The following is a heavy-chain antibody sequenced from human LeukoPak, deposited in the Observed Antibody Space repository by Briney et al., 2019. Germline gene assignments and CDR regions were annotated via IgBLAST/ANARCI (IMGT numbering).Heavy chain of an antibody. J-gene: IGHJ5*02. Sequence: ASVKVSCKASGYTFTSYGISWVRQAPGQGLEWMGWISAYNGNTNYAQKFQGRVTITADKSTSTAYMELSSLRSEDTAVYYCAREAYDILTGYYTRWFDPWGQGTLVTVSS. D-gene: IGHD3-9*01. CDR1: GYTFTSYG. CDR2: ISAYNGNT. V-gene: IGHV1-18*01. CDR3: AREAYDILTGYYTRWFDP.